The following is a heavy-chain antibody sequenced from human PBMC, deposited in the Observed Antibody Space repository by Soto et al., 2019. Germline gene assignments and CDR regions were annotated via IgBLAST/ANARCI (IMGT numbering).Heavy chain of an antibody. CDR2: IWYDGSNK. V-gene: IGHV3-33*01. D-gene: IGHD3-22*01. CDR1: GVTFSSYG. J-gene: IGHJ6*02. CDR3: ARADSLGSHYYYGMDV. Sequence: QVQLVEAGGGVVQPGRSLRLSCAASGVTFSSYGMHWVRQAPGKGLEWVAVIWYDGSNKYYADSVKGRFTISRDNSKNALYLQMNSLRAEDTAVYYCARADSLGSHYYYGMDVWGQGTTVNVSS.